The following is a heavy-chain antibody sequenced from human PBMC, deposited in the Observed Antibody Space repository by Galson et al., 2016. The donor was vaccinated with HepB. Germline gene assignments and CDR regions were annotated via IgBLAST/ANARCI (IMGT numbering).Heavy chain of an antibody. V-gene: IGHV1-69*13. D-gene: IGHD2-21*02. CDR2: IVPMFGAT. Sequence: SVKVSCKASGGTFSTDGLSWVRQAPGQGLEWMGGIVPMFGATNYAQTFQDRVTITADESTNTAYLELSSLRSEDTAIYYCARGGFAGDCPKWVDPGGQGTRVTVS. J-gene: IGHJ5*02. CDR1: GGTFSTDG. CDR3: ARGGFAGDCPKWVDP.